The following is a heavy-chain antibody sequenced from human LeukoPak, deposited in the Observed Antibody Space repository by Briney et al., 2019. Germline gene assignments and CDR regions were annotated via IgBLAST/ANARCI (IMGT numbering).Heavy chain of an antibody. V-gene: IGHV3-30*18. J-gene: IGHJ3*02. D-gene: IGHD6-13*01. CDR2: ISYDGSNK. CDR3: AKRPVIAAAGTGRDAFDI. Sequence: GRSPRLSCAASGFTFSSYGMHWVRQAPGKGLEWVAVISYDGSNKYYADSVKGRFTISRDNSKNTLYLQMNSLRAEDTAVYYCAKRPVIAAAGTGRDAFDIWGQRTIVTVSS. CDR1: GFTFSSYG.